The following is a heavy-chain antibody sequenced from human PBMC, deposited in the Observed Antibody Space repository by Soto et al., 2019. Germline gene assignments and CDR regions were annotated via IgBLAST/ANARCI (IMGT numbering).Heavy chain of an antibody. CDR1: GYTFTSYY. D-gene: IGHD1-7*01. CDR2: INPSGGST. Sequence: QVQLVQSGAEVKKPGASVKVSCKASGYTFTSYYMHWVRQAPGQGLEWMGIINPSGGSTSYAQKFQGRVTMTRDTSTSTVYMELSSLRSEDTAVYFCARANLWNYAWFDPWGQGTLVTVSS. J-gene: IGHJ5*02. V-gene: IGHV1-46*01. CDR3: ARANLWNYAWFDP.